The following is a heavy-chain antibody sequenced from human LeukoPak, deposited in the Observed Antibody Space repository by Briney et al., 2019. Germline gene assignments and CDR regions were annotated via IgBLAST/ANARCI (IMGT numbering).Heavy chain of an antibody. J-gene: IGHJ4*02. D-gene: IGHD2-2*02. CDR1: GFIPTSHG. Sequence: GGSLRLSCAASGFIPTSHGMSWVRQAPGKGLEWVSTVSSRMGTFYTDSVKGRFITSRDNSKNTLLLQMNSLRAEDTAVYYCARSPSSSTTYYTFEYWGLGTLVTVSS. V-gene: IGHV3-23*01. CDR3: ARSPSSSTTYYTFEY. CDR2: VSSRMGT.